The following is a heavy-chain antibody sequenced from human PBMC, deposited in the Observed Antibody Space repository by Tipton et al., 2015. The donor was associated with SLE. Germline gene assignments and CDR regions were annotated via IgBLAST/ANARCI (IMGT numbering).Heavy chain of an antibody. CDR2: ISSISSTI. Sequence: SLRLSCAASGFTFSDYSMIWVRQAPGKGLEWVSYISSISSTIYYADSVKGRFTISRDNAKNSVYLQMNSLGDEDTAVYYCAKVPGRDIVVLVATTYFDYWGQGTLVTVSS. V-gene: IGHV3-48*02. J-gene: IGHJ4*02. CDR1: GFTFSDYS. CDR3: AKVPGRDIVVLVATTYFDY. D-gene: IGHD2-15*01.